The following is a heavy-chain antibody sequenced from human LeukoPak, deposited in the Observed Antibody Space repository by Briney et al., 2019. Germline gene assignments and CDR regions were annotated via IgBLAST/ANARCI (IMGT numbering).Heavy chain of an antibody. CDR2: IKEDGSER. CDR3: ARVRLRYCSSTSCSRGMDV. CDR1: AFIFSGHW. V-gene: IGHV3-7*03. D-gene: IGHD2-2*01. Sequence: GGSLRLSCEGSAFIFSGHWMNWVRQTPGKGLEWVASIKEDGSERQYVDSVKGRFSISRDNTKGSLFLQLNSLRAEDTAVYYCARVRLRYCSSTSCSRGMDVWGQGTTVTVSS. J-gene: IGHJ6*02.